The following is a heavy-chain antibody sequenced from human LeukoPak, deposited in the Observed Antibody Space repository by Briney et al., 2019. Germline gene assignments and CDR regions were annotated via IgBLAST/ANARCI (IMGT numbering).Heavy chain of an antibody. Sequence: SETLSLTCTVSGGSISSGGYYWSWIRQHPGKGLEWIGYNYYSGSTYYNPSLKSRVTISVDTSKNQFSLKLSSVTAADTAVYYCARDRPMDYYGSGSTWFDPWGQGTLVTVSS. CDR1: GGSISSGGYY. CDR2: NYYSGST. V-gene: IGHV4-31*03. CDR3: ARDRPMDYYGSGSTWFDP. D-gene: IGHD3-10*01. J-gene: IGHJ5*02.